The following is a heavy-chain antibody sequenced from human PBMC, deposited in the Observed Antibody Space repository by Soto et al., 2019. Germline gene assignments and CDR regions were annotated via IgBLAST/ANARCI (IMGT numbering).Heavy chain of an antibody. Sequence: ETLSLTCTVSGGSISSNYWSWIRQSAEKGLEWIGRIYFTGITNYNPSLKSRVNMSIDTSKNQFSLKLSSVTAADTAVYYCARDYYGSGSLFDYWGQGTLVTVSS. V-gene: IGHV4-4*07. D-gene: IGHD3-10*01. CDR3: ARDYYGSGSLFDY. CDR2: IYFTGIT. CDR1: GGSISSNY. J-gene: IGHJ4*02.